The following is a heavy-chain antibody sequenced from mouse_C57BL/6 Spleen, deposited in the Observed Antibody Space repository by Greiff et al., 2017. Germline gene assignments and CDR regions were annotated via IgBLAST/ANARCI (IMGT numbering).Heavy chain of an antibody. D-gene: IGHD1-1*01. CDR2: ISSGGSYT. CDR3: ARRGDYYGSSPYYFDY. V-gene: IGHV5-6*02. Sequence: EVKLVESGGDLVKPGGSLKLSCAASGFTFSSYGMSWVRQTPDKRLEWVATISSGGSYTYYPDSVKGRFTISRDNAKNTQYLQMSSLKSEDTAMYYCARRGDYYGSSPYYFDYWGQGTTLTVSS. J-gene: IGHJ2*01. CDR1: GFTFSSYG.